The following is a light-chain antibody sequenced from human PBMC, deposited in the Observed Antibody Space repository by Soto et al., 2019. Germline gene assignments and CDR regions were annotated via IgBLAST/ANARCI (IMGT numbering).Light chain of an antibody. CDR2: ASS. CDR3: HQTYSTPGT. CDR1: QDITNS. J-gene: IGKJ1*01. Sequence: DIQMTQSPSSLSASVGYRVTITCRASQDITNSLNWYQQKSGKAPSLLIYASSTLQTGVPSRFSGSGSGTDFTLSISNLQPEDFAHYFCHQTYSTPGTFGQGTKVDI. V-gene: IGKV1-39*01.